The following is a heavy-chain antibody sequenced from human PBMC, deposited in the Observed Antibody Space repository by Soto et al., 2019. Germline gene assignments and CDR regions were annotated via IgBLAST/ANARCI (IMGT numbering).Heavy chain of an antibody. D-gene: IGHD3-16*02. J-gene: IGHJ4*02. CDR2: IDSGGST. Sequence: EVQLVESGGGLVQPGGSLRLSCAASGFTVSSNYMSWVRQAPGKGLEWVSVIDSGGSTYYADSVKGRFTISSDNSKNTLYLQMNGLSAADTSVYYCAAHRVWGQGTQVTVSS. V-gene: IGHV3-66*01. CDR3: AAHRV. CDR1: GFTVSSNY.